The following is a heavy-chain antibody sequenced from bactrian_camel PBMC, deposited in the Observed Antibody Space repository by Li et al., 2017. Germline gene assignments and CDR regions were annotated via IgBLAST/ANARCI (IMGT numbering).Heavy chain of an antibody. CDR1: TYTYAFSQYC. Sequence: HVQLVESGGGSVQAGGSLTLSCEASTYTYAFSQYCMGWFRQAPGKEREEIATIDTQDIPSYTDSVKGRFTISKDNANNTLDLQIDSLQPEDTAMYYCAVLSQFNHCRGVLVGIWQQYASWGQGTQVTVS. J-gene: IGHJ4*01. V-gene: IGHV3S53*01. CDR3: AVLSQFNHCRGVLVGIWQQYAS. CDR2: IDTQDIP. D-gene: IGHD5*01.